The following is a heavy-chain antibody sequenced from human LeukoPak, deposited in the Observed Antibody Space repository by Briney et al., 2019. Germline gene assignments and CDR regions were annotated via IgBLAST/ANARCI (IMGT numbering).Heavy chain of an antibody. Sequence: PSETLSLTCTVSGASISTYYWSWIRLPPGKGLEWIGYIYYSGSTNYNPSLKSRVTISVDTSKNQFSLKLSSVTAADTAVYYCSGRNYYDSSGYFSNMDVWGKGTTVTVSS. CDR2: IYYSGST. CDR1: GASISTYY. V-gene: IGHV4-59*01. CDR3: SGRNYYDSSGYFSNMDV. J-gene: IGHJ6*03. D-gene: IGHD3-22*01.